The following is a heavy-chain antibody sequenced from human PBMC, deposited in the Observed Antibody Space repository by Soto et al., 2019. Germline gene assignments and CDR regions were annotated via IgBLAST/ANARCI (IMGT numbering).Heavy chain of an antibody. V-gene: IGHV4-34*01. J-gene: IGHJ3*02. Sequence: QVQLQQRGAGLLKPSETLSLTCAVYGGSFSGYYWSWIRQPPGKGLEWIGEVNHSGSTNYNPSLKSRVTISVDMSKNHFSLKLSSVTAADTALYYCARGRGRIFDIWCQGTMVTVSS. CDR2: VNHSGST. CDR3: ARGRGRIFDI. CDR1: GGSFSGYY. D-gene: IGHD6-25*01.